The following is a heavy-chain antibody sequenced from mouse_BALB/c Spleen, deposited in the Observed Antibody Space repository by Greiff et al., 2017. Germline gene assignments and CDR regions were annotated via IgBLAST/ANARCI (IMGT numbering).Heavy chain of an antibody. CDR2: INPSTGYT. V-gene: IGHV1-7*01. D-gene: IGHD1-1*01. Sequence: QVQLQQSGAELAKPGASVKMSCKASGYTFTSYWMHWVKQRPGQGLEWIGYINPSTGYTEYNQKFKDKATLTADKSSSTAYMQLSSLTSEDSAVYYCARSEIYYYGSSLYYYAMDYWGQGTSVTVSS. J-gene: IGHJ4*01. CDR1: GYTFTSYW. CDR3: ARSEIYYYGSSLYYYAMDY.